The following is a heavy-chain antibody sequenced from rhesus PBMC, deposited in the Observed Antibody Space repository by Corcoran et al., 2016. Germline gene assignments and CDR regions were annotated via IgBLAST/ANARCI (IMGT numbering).Heavy chain of an antibody. J-gene: IGHJ5-1*01. CDR2: ISGSAGST. V-gene: IGHV4-173*01. Sequence: QLQLQGSGPGLVNPSETLSLTCAVSGGSISSDYWSWIRQPPGKGLELIGRISGSAGSTDPTPPLKTRVTRSTDTSKNQFSLNLTSVTAADTAVYYCARGLILPDRFDVWGAGVLVTVSS. CDR3: ARGLILPDRFDV. CDR1: GGSISSDY. D-gene: IGHD3-3*01.